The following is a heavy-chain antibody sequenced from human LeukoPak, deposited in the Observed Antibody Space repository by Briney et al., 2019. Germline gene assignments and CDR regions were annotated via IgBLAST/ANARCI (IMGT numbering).Heavy chain of an antibody. CDR1: GYSFTSGHY. V-gene: IGHV4-38-2*01. CDR2: IYHTGSA. CDR3: ARYCTSTTCILRGFDY. Sequence: PSETLSLTCSVSGYSFTSGHYWGWIRQPPGKELEWIANIYHTGSAHYNPSLKSRVTISVDTSKNQFSLKLSSVTAADTAVYYCARYCTSTTCILRGFDYWGQGTLVTVSS. J-gene: IGHJ4*02. D-gene: IGHD2-2*01.